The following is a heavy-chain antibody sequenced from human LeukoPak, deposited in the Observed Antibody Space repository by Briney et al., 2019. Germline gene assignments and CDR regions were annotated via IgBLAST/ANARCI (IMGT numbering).Heavy chain of an antibody. D-gene: IGHD3-3*01. CDR1: GGSISSYY. V-gene: IGHV4-4*07. J-gene: IGHJ4*02. CDR2: IYTSGST. CDR3: ARTPILEWLLLPFDY. Sequence: PSETLSLTCTVSGGSISSYYWSWIRQPAGKGLEWIGRIYTSGSTNYNPSLKSRVTMSVDTSKNQFSLKLSSVTAADTAVYYCARTPILEWLLLPFDYGGQGTLVTVSS.